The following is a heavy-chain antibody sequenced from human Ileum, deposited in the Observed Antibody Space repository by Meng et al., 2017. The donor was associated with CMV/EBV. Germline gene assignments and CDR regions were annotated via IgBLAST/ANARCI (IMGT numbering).Heavy chain of an antibody. CDR1: GFTFSSYA. CDR2: ISGSGGST. V-gene: IGHV3-23*01. CDR3: AKDRAAAGTHYYYGMDV. D-gene: IGHD6-13*01. J-gene: IGHJ6*02. Sequence: GESLKISCAASGFTFSSYAMSWVRQAPGKGLEWVSAISGSGGSTYYADSVKGRCTISRDNSKNTLYLQMNSLRAEDTAVYYCAKDRAAAGTHYYYGMDVWGQGTMVTVSS.